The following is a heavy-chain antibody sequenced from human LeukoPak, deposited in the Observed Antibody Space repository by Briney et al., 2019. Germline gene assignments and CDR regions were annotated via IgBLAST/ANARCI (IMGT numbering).Heavy chain of an antibody. D-gene: IGHD1-14*01. Sequence: GGSLRLSCAASGFTFKNYAMNWVRQAPGKGLEWVSTVSLSGGTTYHADSVKGRFTISRDNSKNTVYLQMNSLSPDDTAVYYCARGVEPLAANTLAYWGQGTLVTVSS. CDR3: ARGVEPLAANTLAY. J-gene: IGHJ4*02. CDR1: GFTFKNYA. CDR2: VSLSGGTT. V-gene: IGHV3-23*01.